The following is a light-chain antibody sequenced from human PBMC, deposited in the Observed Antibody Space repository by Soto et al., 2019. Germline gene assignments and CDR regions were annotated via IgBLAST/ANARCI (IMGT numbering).Light chain of an antibody. CDR3: SSYTASSTWI. J-gene: IGLJ2*01. V-gene: IGLV2-14*01. CDR1: SSDVGAYDY. Sequence: QSALTQPASVSGSPGQSITISCTGTSSDVGAYDYVSWYQQHPDTAPTLMIYGVTNRPSGLSDRFSGSKSGNTASLTISGLQAEDEADYCCSSYTASSTWIFGGGTKLTVL. CDR2: GVT.